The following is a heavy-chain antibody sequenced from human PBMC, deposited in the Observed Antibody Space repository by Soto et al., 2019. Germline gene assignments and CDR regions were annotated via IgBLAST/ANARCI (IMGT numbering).Heavy chain of an antibody. D-gene: IGHD6-19*01. Sequence: EVQLVESGGGLVQPGGSQRLSCAASGFTFSSYWMSWVRQAPGKGLEWVANIKQDGSEKYYVDSVKGRFTISRDNAKNSLYLQMNSLRAEDTAVYYCARDPGSGWYGNHYFDYWGQGTLVTVSS. CDR3: ARDPGSGWYGNHYFDY. V-gene: IGHV3-7*01. CDR2: IKQDGSEK. J-gene: IGHJ4*02. CDR1: GFTFSSYW.